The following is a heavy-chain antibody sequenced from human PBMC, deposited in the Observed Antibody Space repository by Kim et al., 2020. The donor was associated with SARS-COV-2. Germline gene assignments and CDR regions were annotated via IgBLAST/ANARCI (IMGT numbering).Heavy chain of an antibody. D-gene: IGHD3-16*01. V-gene: IGHV3-48*02. CDR3: ARLRYYGMDV. J-gene: IGHJ6*02. CDR2: IPSSSSTI. Sequence: GGSLRLSCAASGFTFNTFDMNWVRQAPGKGLEWISYIPSSSSTISYVDSVKGRFTISRDNAKNSLYLQMNRMRDEDTAVYYCARLRYYGMDVWGQGTTVT. CDR1: GFTFNTFD.